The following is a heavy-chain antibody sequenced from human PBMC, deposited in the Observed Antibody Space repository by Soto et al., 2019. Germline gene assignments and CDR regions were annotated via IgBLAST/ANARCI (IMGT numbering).Heavy chain of an antibody. CDR1: GFTFSNAW. CDR2: IKSRTNGGTT. V-gene: IGHV3-15*01. Sequence: EVQLVESGGGLVQPGRSLRLSCAASGFTFSNAWMSWVRQAPGKGLEWVGRIKSRTNGGTTDYAAPVKGRFTISRDDSKTTLYLQMNSLRTEDTAVYYCTTDDPINRSWGQGTLVTVSS. CDR3: TTDDPINRS. J-gene: IGHJ5*02.